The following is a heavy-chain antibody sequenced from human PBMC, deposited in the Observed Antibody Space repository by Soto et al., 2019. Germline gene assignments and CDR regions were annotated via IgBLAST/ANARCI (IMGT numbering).Heavy chain of an antibody. D-gene: IGHD5-12*01. CDR3: ARGGIKGRWLQLSWLDP. V-gene: IGHV4-34*01. J-gene: IGHJ5*02. CDR1: CGSFRGYY. Sequence: PSETLSLTCAVYCGSFRGYYWSWIRKPPGKGLEWIGEINHSGSTNYNPSLKSRVTISVDTSKNQFSLKLSSVTAADTAVYYCARGGIKGRWLQLSWLDPWGQGTLVTVSS. CDR2: INHSGST.